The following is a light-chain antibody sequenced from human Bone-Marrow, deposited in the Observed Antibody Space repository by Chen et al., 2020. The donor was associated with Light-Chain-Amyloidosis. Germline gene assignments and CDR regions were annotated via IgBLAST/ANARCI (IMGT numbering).Light chain of an antibody. V-gene: IGKV3-20*01. CDR1: QTISSNY. Sequence: EIVLTQSPGTLSLSPGEGANLSCRASQTISSNYLTWYQQKFGQAPRLLISGSSSRATGIPDRFTGSGSGTDFTLTINRLEPEDFAMYYCQQYGTSPRTFGGGTKVEIK. CDR2: GSS. J-gene: IGKJ4*01. CDR3: QQYGTSPRT.